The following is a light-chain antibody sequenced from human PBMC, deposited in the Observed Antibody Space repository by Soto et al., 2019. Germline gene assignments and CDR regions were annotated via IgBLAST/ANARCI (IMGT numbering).Light chain of an antibody. CDR3: QQYNFWPT. Sequence: ETVMTQSPATLSMSLGERATLSCRASQSDNNNLAWYQQKPGQAPRLLIYGASTRASGIPARFSGSGSGTEFTLTISSLQSEDFAVYYCQQYNFWPTFGQGTKVEIK. CDR2: GAS. V-gene: IGKV3-15*01. CDR1: QSDNNN. J-gene: IGKJ1*01.